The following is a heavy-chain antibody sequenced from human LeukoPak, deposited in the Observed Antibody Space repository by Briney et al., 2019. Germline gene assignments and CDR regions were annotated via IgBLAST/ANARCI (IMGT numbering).Heavy chain of an antibody. J-gene: IGHJ4*02. Sequence: PGGSLRLSCAASGFTFSSYGMHWVRQAPGKGLEWVAFIRYDGSNKYNADSVKGRFTISRDNSKNTLYLQMNSLRAEDTAVYYCAKDGRLYSSGWDYWGQGTLVTVSS. CDR1: GFTFSSYG. V-gene: IGHV3-30*02. D-gene: IGHD6-19*01. CDR3: AKDGRLYSSGWDY. CDR2: IRYDGSNK.